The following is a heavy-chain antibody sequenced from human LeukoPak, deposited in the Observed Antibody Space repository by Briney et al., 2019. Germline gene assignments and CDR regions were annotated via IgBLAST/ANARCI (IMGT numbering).Heavy chain of an antibody. Sequence: GASVTVSCKTSGYTFTNHPMHWMRQAPGQRLEWMGWINTDNGNTKYSQKFQGRVAFTRGTSASTAYMELNSLTSEDTSVYYCAPLIGAYFDYWGQGTLVTVSS. CDR3: APLIGAYFDY. CDR2: INTDNGNT. J-gene: IGHJ4*02. D-gene: IGHD3-22*01. CDR1: GYTFTNHP. V-gene: IGHV1-3*04.